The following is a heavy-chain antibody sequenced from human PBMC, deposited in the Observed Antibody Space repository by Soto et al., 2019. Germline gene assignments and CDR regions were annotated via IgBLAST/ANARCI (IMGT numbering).Heavy chain of an antibody. D-gene: IGHD3-9*01. V-gene: IGHV4-59*01. CDR2: IYYSGST. CDR3: ARAAAGYDAFDI. Sequence: SETLSLTCTGSGGSISSYYWSWIRQPPGKGLEWIGYIYYSGSTNYNPSLKSRVTISVDTSKNQFSLKLSSVTAADTAVYYCARAAAGYDAFDIWGQGTMVTVSS. J-gene: IGHJ3*02. CDR1: GGSISSYY.